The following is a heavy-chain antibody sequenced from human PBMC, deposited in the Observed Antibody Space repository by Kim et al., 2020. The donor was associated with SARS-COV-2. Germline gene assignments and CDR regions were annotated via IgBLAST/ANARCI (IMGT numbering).Heavy chain of an antibody. V-gene: IGHV1-2*02. D-gene: IGHD2-21*01. Sequence: ASVKVSCKASGYTFTGYYIHWVRQAPGQGLEWMGWINPSNGDTTYAQKFQGRVTMTRDTSISTAYMKLNRLTSDDTAVYYCARWKRGTGWGYGDWGQGSLVTVSS. CDR2: INPSNGDT. CDR1: GYTFTGYY. CDR3: ARWKRGTGWGYGD. J-gene: IGHJ4*02.